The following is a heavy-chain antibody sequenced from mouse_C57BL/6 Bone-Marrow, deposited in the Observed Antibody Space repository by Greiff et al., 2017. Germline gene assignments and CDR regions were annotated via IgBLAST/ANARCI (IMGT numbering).Heavy chain of an antibody. CDR1: GYTFTNYW. V-gene: IGHV1-63*01. D-gene: IGHD4-1*01. CDR2: IYPGGGYT. Sequence: VQLQQSGAELVRPGTSVKMSCKASGYTFTNYWIGWAKQSPGHGLEWIGDIYPGGGYTNYNEKFKGKATLTAEKSSSTVYMQFSRLTSEDSAIYYSASWGYYYAMDYWGQGTTVTVSS. CDR3: ASWGYYYAMDY. J-gene: IGHJ4*01.